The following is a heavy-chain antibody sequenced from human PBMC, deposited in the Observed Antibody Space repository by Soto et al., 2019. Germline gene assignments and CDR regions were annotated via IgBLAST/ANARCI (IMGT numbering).Heavy chain of an antibody. D-gene: IGHD5-12*01. J-gene: IGHJ6*03. CDR1: GFTFSDYY. CDR2: ISSSGSTI. V-gene: IGHV3-11*01. CDR3: ARGDPRPNSGYDFYYYYMDV. Sequence: GGSLRLSCAASGFTFSDYYMSWIRQAPGKGLEWVSYISSSGSTIYYADSVKGRFTISRDNAKNSLYLQMNSLRAEDTAVYYCARGDPRPNSGYDFYYYYMDVWGKGTTVTVSS.